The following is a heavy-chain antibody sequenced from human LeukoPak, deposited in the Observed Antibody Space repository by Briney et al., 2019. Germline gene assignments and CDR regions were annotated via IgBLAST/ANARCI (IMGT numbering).Heavy chain of an antibody. J-gene: IGHJ5*02. CDR2: ISNGRT. CDR3: ARDKAHSYGRYFDP. D-gene: IGHD5-18*01. Sequence: SETLSLPCSVSGGSISTYYWNWIRQTPGKGLEWIGHISNGRTDYNPSLKSRVTISVDTSKNHFSLKLTSVTAADTAVYYCARDKAHSYGRYFDPWGQGALVIVSS. CDR1: GGSISTYY. V-gene: IGHV4-59*01.